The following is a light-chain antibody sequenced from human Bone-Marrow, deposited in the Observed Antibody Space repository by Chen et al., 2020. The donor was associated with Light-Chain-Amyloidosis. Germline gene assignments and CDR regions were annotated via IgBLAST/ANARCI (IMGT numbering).Light chain of an antibody. J-gene: IGLJ3*02. Sequence: SYVLTQPSSVSVAPGQTATIACGGNNIGSTIVHWYQQTPGHAPLLVVYDDSDRPSGIPERLSGSNSGNTATLTISRVEAGDEADYYCQVWDRSSDRPVFGGGTKLTVL. CDR1: NIGSTI. V-gene: IGLV3-21*02. CDR3: QVWDRSSDRPV. CDR2: DDS.